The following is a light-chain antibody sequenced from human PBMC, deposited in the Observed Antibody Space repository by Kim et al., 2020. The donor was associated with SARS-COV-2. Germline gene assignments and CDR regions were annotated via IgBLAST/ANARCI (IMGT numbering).Light chain of an antibody. CDR1: SSNSESNP. CDR3: EAWDDSLNAVI. J-gene: IGLJ2*01. Sequence: GRRVTFSCSGSSSNSESNPGSWVQHLPGTAPKLLIYSNSQRPSGVPDRFSGSKSGTSASLAISGLQSEDEADYYCEAWDDSLNAVIFGGGTQLTVL. CDR2: SNS. V-gene: IGLV1-44*01.